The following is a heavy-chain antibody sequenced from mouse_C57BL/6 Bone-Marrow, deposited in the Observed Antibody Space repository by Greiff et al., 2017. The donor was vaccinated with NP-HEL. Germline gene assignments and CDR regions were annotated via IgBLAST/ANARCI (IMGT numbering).Heavy chain of an antibody. J-gene: IGHJ4*01. V-gene: IGHV1-26*01. D-gene: IGHD5-1*01. CDR2: INPNNGGT. Sequence: EVQLQQSGPELVKPGASVKISCKASGYTFTDYYMNWVKQSHGKSLEWIGDINPNNGGTSYNQKFKGKATLTVDKSSSTAYMELRSLTSEDSAVYYCADLSGLYAMDYWGQGTSVTVSS. CDR1: GYTFTDYY. CDR3: ADLSGLYAMDY.